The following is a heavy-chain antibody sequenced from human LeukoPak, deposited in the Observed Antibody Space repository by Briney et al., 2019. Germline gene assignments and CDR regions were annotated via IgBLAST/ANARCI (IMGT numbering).Heavy chain of an antibody. Sequence: GASVKVSCKASGYTFTSYDINWVRQATGQGLEWMGWMNPNSGNTGYAQKFQGRVTMTRNTSISTAYMELSSLRSEDTAVYHCARVGVRVGAPNYYYGMDVWGQGTTVTVSS. CDR2: MNPNSGNT. J-gene: IGHJ6*02. CDR3: ARVGVRVGAPNYYYGMDV. CDR1: GYTFTSYD. D-gene: IGHD1-26*01. V-gene: IGHV1-8*01.